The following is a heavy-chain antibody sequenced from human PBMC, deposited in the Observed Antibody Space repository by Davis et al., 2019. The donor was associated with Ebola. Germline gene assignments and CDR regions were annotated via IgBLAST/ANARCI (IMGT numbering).Heavy chain of an antibody. J-gene: IGHJ5*02. CDR2: IYPGDSDT. V-gene: IGHV5-51*01. D-gene: IGHD2-15*01. Sequence: GGSLRLSCKGSGYSFTSYWIGWVRQMPGKGLEWMGIIYPGDSDTRYGPSFQGQVTISADKSISTAYLQWSSLKASDTAMYYCARLVVVAATGWFDPWGQGTLVTVSS. CDR3: ARLVVVAATGWFDP. CDR1: GYSFTSYW.